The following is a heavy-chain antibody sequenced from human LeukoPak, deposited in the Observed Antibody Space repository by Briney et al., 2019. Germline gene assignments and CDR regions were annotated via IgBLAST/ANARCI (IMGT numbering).Heavy chain of an antibody. J-gene: IGHJ3*02. V-gene: IGHV4-39*07. Sequence: PSETLSLTCTVSGGSISSSSYYWGWIRQPPGKGLEWIGRIYTSGSTNYNPSLKSRVTISVDTSKNQFSLKLSSVTAADTAVYYCARARSNYGSGSYRSFDIWGQGTMVTVSS. CDR2: IYTSGST. D-gene: IGHD3-10*01. CDR3: ARARSNYGSGSYRSFDI. CDR1: GGSISSSSYY.